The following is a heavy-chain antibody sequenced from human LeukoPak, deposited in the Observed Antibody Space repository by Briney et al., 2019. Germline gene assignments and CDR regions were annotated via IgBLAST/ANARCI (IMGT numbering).Heavy chain of an antibody. J-gene: IGHJ5*02. Sequence: PSETLSLTCAVYGGSFSGYYWSWIRQPPGKGLEWIGEINHSGSTNYNPSLKSRVTISVDTSKNQFSLKLSSVTAADTAVYYCARGSVVVVAVPVQLKRQNWFDPWGQGTLVTVSS. CDR3: ARGSVVVVAVPVQLKRQNWFDP. CDR1: GGSFSGYY. D-gene: IGHD2-15*01. CDR2: INHSGST. V-gene: IGHV4-34*01.